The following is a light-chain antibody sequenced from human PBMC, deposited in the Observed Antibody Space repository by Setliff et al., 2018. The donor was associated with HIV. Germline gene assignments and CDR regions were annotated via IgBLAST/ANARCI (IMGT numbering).Light chain of an antibody. CDR2: EVR. V-gene: IGLV2-14*01. CDR3: SSYAITNTLP. Sequence: QSALTQPASVSGSPGQSITISCTGTSSDVGGYSHVSWYQQHPGKAPKLIIYEVRNRPSGVSNRFSGSKSGNTASLTISGLQAEDEAGYYCSSYAITNTLPFGTGTKV. J-gene: IGLJ1*01. CDR1: SSDVGGYSH.